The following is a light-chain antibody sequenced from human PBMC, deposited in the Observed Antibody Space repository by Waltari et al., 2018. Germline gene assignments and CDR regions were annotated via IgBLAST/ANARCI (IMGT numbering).Light chain of an antibody. V-gene: IGLV1-44*01. CDR2: SNG. CDR3: AAWDDSLGGPV. Sequence: QSLLTQPPSASGTPGQRVTISCSGGISNIGSNTITWYRQFPGTAPKVLIYSNGQRTSGVPERVSGSKSGTSASLAISGLQSEDEADYYCAAWDDSLGGPVFGGGTKLTVL. J-gene: IGLJ2*01. CDR1: ISNIGSNT.